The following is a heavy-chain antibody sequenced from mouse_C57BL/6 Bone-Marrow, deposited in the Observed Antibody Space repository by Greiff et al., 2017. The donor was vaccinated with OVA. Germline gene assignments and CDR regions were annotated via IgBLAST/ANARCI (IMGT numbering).Heavy chain of an antibody. CDR1: GFTFSSYG. D-gene: IGHD1-1*01. Sequence: DVHLVESGGDLVKPGGSLKLSCAASGFTFSSYGMSWVRQTPDKRLEWVATISSGGSYTYYPDSVKGRFTISRDNAKNTLYLQMSSLKSEDTAMYYCARPGGYYYGSSSFAYWGQGTLVTVSA. J-gene: IGHJ3*01. CDR3: ARPGGYYYGSSSFAY. CDR2: ISSGGSYT. V-gene: IGHV5-6*01.